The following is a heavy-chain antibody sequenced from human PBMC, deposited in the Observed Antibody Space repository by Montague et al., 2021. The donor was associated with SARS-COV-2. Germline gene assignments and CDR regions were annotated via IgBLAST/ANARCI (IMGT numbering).Heavy chain of an antibody. J-gene: IGHJ4*02. V-gene: IGHV4-34*01. D-gene: IGHD4-23*01. CDR2: INHIGTT. CDR3: ARWDPQTLTLIGVRGKSASDY. CDR1: GGSFSGYY. Sequence: SQTLSLTCAVYGGSFSGYYWTWIRQSPGEGLEWIAEINHIGTTNYNFNPSLRSRVTMSVDTSKSQFSLKLSSVTAADTGVYYCARWDPQTLTLIGVRGKSASDYWGQGTLVTVSS.